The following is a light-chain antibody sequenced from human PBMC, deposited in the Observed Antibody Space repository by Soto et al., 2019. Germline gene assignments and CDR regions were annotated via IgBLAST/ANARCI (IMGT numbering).Light chain of an antibody. Sequence: DIQMTQSPSTLSESVGDRVTITCRASQSISSWLAWYQQKPGKAPKLLIYMASSLESGVPSRFSGSGSETEFTLTISSLQPDDFATYYCQHYDSFSPWSFGQGTKV. CDR3: QHYDSFSPWS. V-gene: IGKV1-5*03. CDR1: QSISSW. CDR2: MAS. J-gene: IGKJ1*01.